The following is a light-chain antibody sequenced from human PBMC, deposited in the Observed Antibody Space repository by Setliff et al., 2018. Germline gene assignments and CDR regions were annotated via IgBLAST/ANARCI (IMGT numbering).Light chain of an antibody. CDR2: DVS. J-gene: IGLJ1*01. Sequence: QSALTQPRSVSGSPGQSVTISRTGTSSDVGGYNYVSWYQQHPGKAPKLMIYDVSKRPSGVPDRFSGSKSGNTASLTISGLQAEDEADYYCCSYAGSYTSLYVFGTGTKATVL. CDR1: SSDVGGYNY. CDR3: CSYAGSYTSLYV. V-gene: IGLV2-11*01.